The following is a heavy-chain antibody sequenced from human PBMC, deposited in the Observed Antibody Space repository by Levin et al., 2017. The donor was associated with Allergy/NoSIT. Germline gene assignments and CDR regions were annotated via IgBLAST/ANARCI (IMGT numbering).Heavy chain of an antibody. CDR2: IYDTSNT. Sequence: SQTLSLTCTVSAGSISTSSYYWGWIRQPPGKGLEWIGTIYDTSNTYYSPSLKSRVTISVDTSKNQFSLQLSSVTAADTAVYFCVRHRDLYSHFDYWGQGTLVTVSS. J-gene: IGHJ4*02. V-gene: IGHV4-39*01. CDR1: AGSISTSSYY. CDR3: VRHRDLYSHFDY. D-gene: IGHD5-12*01.